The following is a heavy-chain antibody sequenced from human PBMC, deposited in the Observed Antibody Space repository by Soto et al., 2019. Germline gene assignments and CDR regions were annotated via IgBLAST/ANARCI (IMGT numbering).Heavy chain of an antibody. Sequence: QVQLQESGPGLVKPSGTLSLTCAVSGGSISSSNWWSWVRQPPGKGLEWIGEIYHSGSTNYNPSLKSRVTRSVDKSKNQFSLKLSSVTAADTAVYYCARESQWELPVSWFDPWGQGTLVTVSS. CDR3: ARESQWELPVSWFDP. D-gene: IGHD1-26*01. CDR2: IYHSGST. V-gene: IGHV4-4*02. J-gene: IGHJ5*02. CDR1: GGSISSSNW.